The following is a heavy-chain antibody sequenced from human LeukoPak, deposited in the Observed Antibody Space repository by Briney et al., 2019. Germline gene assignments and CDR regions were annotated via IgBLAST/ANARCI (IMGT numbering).Heavy chain of an antibody. CDR2: IYYSGNT. Sequence: SETLSLTCTVSGGSISSGSYYWGWIRQPPGEGLEWIGSIYYSGNTYYNPSLKSRVTISVDTSKNQFSLKLSSVTAADTAVYYCARHCSSSGYYFDYWGQGTLVTVSS. J-gene: IGHJ4*01. V-gene: IGHV4-39*01. CDR3: ARHCSSSGYYFDY. CDR1: GGSISSGSYY. D-gene: IGHD6-6*01.